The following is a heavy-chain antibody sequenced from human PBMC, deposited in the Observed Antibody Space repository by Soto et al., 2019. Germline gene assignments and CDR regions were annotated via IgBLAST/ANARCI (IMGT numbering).Heavy chain of an antibody. V-gene: IGHV5-10-1*01. Sequence: GESLKISCKGSGYSFTSYWISWVRQMPGKGLEWMGRIDPSGSYTNYSPSFQGHVTISADKSISTAYLQWSSLKASDTAMYYCARHATHYYDSSGYYGRSAFDIWGQGTMVTVSS. CDR2: IDPSGSYT. CDR3: ARHATHYYDSSGYYGRSAFDI. D-gene: IGHD3-22*01. CDR1: GYSFTSYW. J-gene: IGHJ3*02.